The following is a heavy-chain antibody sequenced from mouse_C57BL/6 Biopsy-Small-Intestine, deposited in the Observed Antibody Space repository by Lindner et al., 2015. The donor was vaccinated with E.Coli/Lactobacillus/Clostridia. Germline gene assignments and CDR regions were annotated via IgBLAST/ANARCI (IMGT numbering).Heavy chain of an antibody. CDR2: IYPRSGNT. CDR1: GYTFTSYG. J-gene: IGHJ1*03. D-gene: IGHD1-1*01. Sequence: VQLQESGPELVKSGASVKLSCKASGYTFTSYGISWVKQRPGQGLEWIGEIYPRSGNTYYNEKFKGKATLTADKSSSTAYMELRSLTSEDSAVYFCARGDYYGSIYEYFDVWGTGTTVTVSS. CDR3: ARGDYYGSIYEYFDV. V-gene: IGHV1-81*01.